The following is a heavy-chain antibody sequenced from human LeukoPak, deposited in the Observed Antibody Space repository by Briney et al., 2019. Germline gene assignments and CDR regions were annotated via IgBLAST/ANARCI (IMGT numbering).Heavy chain of an antibody. V-gene: IGHV4-34*12. D-gene: IGHD1-26*01. Sequence: SETLSLTCAVYGGSFSGYYWSWIRQPPGKGLEWIGEIFHSGSTNHNPSLKSRVTMSLDKSKNQFSLKLYSVTAADTAVYYCARDLSTMDGRTMGGYWGQGTLVTVSS. CDR3: ARDLSTMDGRTMGGY. CDR1: GGSFSGYY. J-gene: IGHJ4*02. CDR2: IFHSGST.